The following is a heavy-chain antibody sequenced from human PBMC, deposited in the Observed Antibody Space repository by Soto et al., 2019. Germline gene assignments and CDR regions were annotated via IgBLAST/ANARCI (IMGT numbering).Heavy chain of an antibody. V-gene: IGHV3-30*18. J-gene: IGHJ6*02. CDR2: ISYDGSNK. D-gene: IGHD3-3*01. CDR1: GFTFSSSG. Sequence: ESGGGVVQPGRSLRLSCAASGFTFSSSGMHWVRQAPGKGLEWVAVISYDGSNKYYADSVKGRFTISRDNSKNTQYLQMNRVRSDDTAVYYCANSDDFWSGALLDYYYYGMDVWGQGTTVTVSS. CDR3: ANSDDFWSGALLDYYYYGMDV.